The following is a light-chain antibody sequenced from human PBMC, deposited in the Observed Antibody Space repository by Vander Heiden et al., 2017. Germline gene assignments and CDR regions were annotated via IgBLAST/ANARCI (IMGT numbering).Light chain of an antibody. V-gene: IGKV1-5*03. CDR1: QSISSW. J-gene: IGKJ1*01. Sequence: DIQMTQSPSTLSASVGDRVTITCRASQSISSWLAWYQQKPGKAPKLRIYKASSLESGVPARFSGSGSGTEFTRTISSLQPDDFATYYCQQEKRYAGTFGKGTKVEIK. CDR2: KAS. CDR3: QQEKRYAGT.